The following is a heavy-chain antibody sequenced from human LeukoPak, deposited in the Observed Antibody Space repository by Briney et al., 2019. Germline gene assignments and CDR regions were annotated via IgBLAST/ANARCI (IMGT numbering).Heavy chain of an antibody. D-gene: IGHD1-26*01. CDR2: MNPNSGNT. J-gene: IGHJ4*02. CDR3: ARREGPTTDLDY. Sequence: ASVKVSCKASGYTFTSYDINWVRQATGQGLEWMGWMNPNSGNTGYAQKFQGRVTMTRNTSISTAYMELSSLRSEDTAVYYCARREGPTTDLDYWGQGTLVTVSS. V-gene: IGHV1-8*01. CDR1: GYTFTSYD.